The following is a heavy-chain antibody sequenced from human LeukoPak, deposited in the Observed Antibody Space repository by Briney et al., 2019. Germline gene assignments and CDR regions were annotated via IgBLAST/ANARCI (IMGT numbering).Heavy chain of an antibody. CDR3: ATGGVAVAVYYFDY. D-gene: IGHD6-19*01. J-gene: IGHJ4*02. Sequence: ASVKLSCKVSGYTVSDLSMHCVRRAPGQRPEWRGGFDPEDGEPIYAQKFQGRVTMTEDTSTDTAYLELSSLRSEDTAVYYCATGGVAVAVYYFDYWGQGTLVTVSS. CDR1: GYTVSDLS. CDR2: FDPEDGEP. V-gene: IGHV1-24*01.